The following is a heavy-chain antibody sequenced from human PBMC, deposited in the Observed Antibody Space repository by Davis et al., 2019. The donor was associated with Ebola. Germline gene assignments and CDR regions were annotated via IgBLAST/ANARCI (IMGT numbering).Heavy chain of an antibody. CDR2: IIPMFRSP. Sequence: SVKVSCKASEGTFSSFAVSWLRQAPGQGLEWMGGIIPMFRSPNYAQRFQDRLPITAAESTRTASMELGRLRFEDTAVYFCARVRTGYYFDSSDSPSWFDPWGQGTLVTVSS. D-gene: IGHD3-22*01. J-gene: IGHJ5*02. CDR3: ARVRTGYYFDSSDSPSWFDP. V-gene: IGHV1-69*13. CDR1: EGTFSSFA.